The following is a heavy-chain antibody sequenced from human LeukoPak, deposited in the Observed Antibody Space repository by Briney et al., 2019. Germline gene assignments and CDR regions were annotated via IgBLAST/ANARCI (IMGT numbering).Heavy chain of an antibody. Sequence: SQTLSLTCAISGDSVSSNSAAWNWIRQSPSRGLEWLGRTYYRSKWYNDYAVSVKSRITINPDTSKNQFSLKLSSVTAADTAVYYCARRPRITIFYNWFDPWGQGTLVTVSS. J-gene: IGHJ5*02. D-gene: IGHD3-9*01. V-gene: IGHV6-1*01. CDR3: ARRPRITIFYNWFDP. CDR1: GDSVSSNSAA. CDR2: TYYRSKWYN.